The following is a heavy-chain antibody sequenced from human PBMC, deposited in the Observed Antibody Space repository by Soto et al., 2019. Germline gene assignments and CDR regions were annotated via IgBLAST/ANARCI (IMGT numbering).Heavy chain of an antibody. V-gene: IGHV1-46*01. CDR1: GYTFTTYF. D-gene: IGHD1-1*01. Sequence: QVQLVQSGAEVKNPGASVKVSCRASGYTFTTYFMQWVRQAPGQGLEWVGIINPSDGTTSYAQKVQGRVTMTRDTSTSTVYMDLSSLRSEDTAVYYCETSLQLRKGWAFDYWGQGTPVTVSS. CDR2: INPSDGTT. CDR3: ETSLQLRKGWAFDY. J-gene: IGHJ4*02.